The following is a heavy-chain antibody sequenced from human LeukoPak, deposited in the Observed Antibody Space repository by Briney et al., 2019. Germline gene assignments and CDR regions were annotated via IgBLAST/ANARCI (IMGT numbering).Heavy chain of an antibody. V-gene: IGHV3-74*01. CDR2: INPDGSTT. CDR1: GFTFTTFW. D-gene: IGHD3-16*01. CDR3: ARDLRGSPDR. J-gene: IGHJ5*02. Sequence: SGGSLRLSCAASGFTFTTFWMNWVRQVPGKGLVWVSLINPDGSTTTYADSVKGRFTISRDNAKNTVFLQINSLRGNDTAVYYCARDLRGSPDRWGQGTLVTVSS.